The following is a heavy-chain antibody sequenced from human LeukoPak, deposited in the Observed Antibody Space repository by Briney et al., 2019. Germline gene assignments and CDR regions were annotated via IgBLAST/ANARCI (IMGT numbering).Heavy chain of an antibody. CDR1: GFTFSSYW. D-gene: IGHD3-22*01. V-gene: IGHV3-7*01. CDR2: IKPDGSEK. CDR3: ARDPGVNYYDSSGYSFP. Sequence: GGSLRLSCAASGFTFSSYWMSWVRQAPGKGLEWLVNIKPDGSEKYYVDSVKGRFTISRDNSKNSLYLQMNSLRAEDTAVYYCARDPGVNYYDSSGYSFPWGQGTLVSVSS. J-gene: IGHJ5*02.